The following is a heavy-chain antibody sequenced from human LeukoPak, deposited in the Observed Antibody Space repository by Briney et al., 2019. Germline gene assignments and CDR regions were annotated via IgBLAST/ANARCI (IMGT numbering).Heavy chain of an antibody. J-gene: IGHJ4*02. D-gene: IGHD3-16*01. V-gene: IGHV3-23*01. CDR3: AKLPRGGGLYFDY. Sequence: GGSLRLSCAASGFTFSSYAMSWVRQAPGEGLEWVSAISGSGGSTYYADSVKGRFTISRDNSKNTLYLQMNSLRAEDTAVYYCAKLPRGGGLYFDYWGQGTLVTASS. CDR1: GFTFSSYA. CDR2: ISGSGGST.